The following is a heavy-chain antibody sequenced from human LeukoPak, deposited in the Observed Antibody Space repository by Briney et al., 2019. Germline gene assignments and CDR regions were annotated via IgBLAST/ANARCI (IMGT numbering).Heavy chain of an antibody. J-gene: IGHJ4*02. CDR2: INPNSGGT. D-gene: IGHD6-19*01. CDR1: GYTFTGYY. Sequence: ASVKVSCKASGYTFTGYYIHWVRQAPGQGLEWMGWINPNSGGTNYARKFQGRVTLTTDTSITSVYMEVSSLRSDDTALYYCAREHSSGWLVDYWGQGTLVTVSS. V-gene: IGHV1-2*02. CDR3: AREHSSGWLVDY.